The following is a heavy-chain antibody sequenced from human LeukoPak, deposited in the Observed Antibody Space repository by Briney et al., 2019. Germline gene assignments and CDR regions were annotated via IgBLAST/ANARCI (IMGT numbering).Heavy chain of an antibody. CDR3: ARFPLKYGSGSFDY. V-gene: IGHV4-38-2*02. Sequence: SETLSLTCSVSGYSISSGYYWGWIRQPPGKGLEWIGSINHSGSTNYNPSLKSRVTISVDTSKNQFSLKLSSVTAADTAVYYCARFPLKYGSGSFDYWGQGTLVTVSS. J-gene: IGHJ4*02. D-gene: IGHD3-10*01. CDR1: GYSISSGYY. CDR2: INHSGST.